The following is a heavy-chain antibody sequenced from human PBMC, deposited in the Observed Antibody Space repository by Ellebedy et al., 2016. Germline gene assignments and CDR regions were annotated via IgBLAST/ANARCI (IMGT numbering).Heavy chain of an antibody. J-gene: IGHJ6*02. CDR3: ARGGESSGSSLYYYYAMDV. CDR2: ISGYNGNT. CDR1: GYTFTTYG. V-gene: IGHV1-18*01. D-gene: IGHD3-22*01. Sequence: ASVKVSCKASGYTFTTYGISWVRQAPGQGLEWMGWISGYNGNTNYAQKLQGRVTMTTDTSTSTAYMELRSLRSDDTAVYSCARGGESSGSSLYYYYAMDVWGQGTTVTVSS.